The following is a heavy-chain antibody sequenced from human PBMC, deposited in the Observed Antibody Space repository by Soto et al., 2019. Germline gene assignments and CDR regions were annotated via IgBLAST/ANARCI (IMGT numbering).Heavy chain of an antibody. CDR3: ASHWGFWSGKNWFDP. CDR1: GDTFSSYA. CDR2: IIPIFGTA. D-gene: IGHD3-3*01. Sequence: SLKVACKASGDTFSSYAISWVRQAPGQGLEWMGGIIPIFGTANYAQKFQGRVTITADKSTSTAYMELSSLRSEDTAVYYCASHWGFWSGKNWFDPWGQGTLVTVSS. V-gene: IGHV1-69*06. J-gene: IGHJ5*02.